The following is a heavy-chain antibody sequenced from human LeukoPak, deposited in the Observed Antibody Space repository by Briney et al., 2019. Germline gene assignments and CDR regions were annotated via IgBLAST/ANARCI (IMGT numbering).Heavy chain of an antibody. V-gene: IGHV1-18*01. CDR1: GYSFSIYG. D-gene: IGHD4-17*01. CDR2: ISASDGTT. CDR3: ARCGAAVTTHFSH. J-gene: IGHJ4*02. Sequence: AASVKVSCKASGYSFSIYGITWARQAPGQGLEYLGWISASDGTTSYAQKVQDRVTMTTDTSTSTAYLELRSLRSEDTAVYYCARCGAAVTTHFSHWGQGTLVTVSS.